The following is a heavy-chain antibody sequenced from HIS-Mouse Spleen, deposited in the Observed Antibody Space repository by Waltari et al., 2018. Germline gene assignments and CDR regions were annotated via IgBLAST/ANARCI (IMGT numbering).Heavy chain of an antibody. CDR1: GGSISSSSYY. CDR2: IYYSGST. V-gene: IGHV4-39*07. Sequence: QLQLQESGPGLVKPSETLSLTCTVSGGSISSSSYYWGWIRQPPGKGLEWIGSIYYSGSTYYNPSLKSRGTIAVDTSKNQFSLKLSSVTAADTAVYYCARDPRPRTGKLWYFDLWGRGTLVTVSS. D-gene: IGHD1-1*01. CDR3: ARDPRPRTGKLWYFDL. J-gene: IGHJ2*01.